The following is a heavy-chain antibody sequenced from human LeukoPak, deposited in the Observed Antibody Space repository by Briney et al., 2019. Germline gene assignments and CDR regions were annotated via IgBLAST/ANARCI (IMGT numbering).Heavy chain of an antibody. CDR3: ARGVVAAAGTFDY. D-gene: IGHD6-13*01. CDR1: GFTFSSYE. J-gene: IGHJ4*02. Sequence: GGSLRLSCAAAGFTFSSYEMNWVRQAPGKGLEWVSYIRSSGNTIYYADFVKGRFTISRDNAKHSLYLQMNSLRAEDTAVYYCARGVVAAAGTFDYWGQGTLVTVSS. CDR2: IRSSGNTI. V-gene: IGHV3-48*03.